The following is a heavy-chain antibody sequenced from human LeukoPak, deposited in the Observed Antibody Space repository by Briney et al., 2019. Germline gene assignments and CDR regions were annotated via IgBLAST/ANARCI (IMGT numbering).Heavy chain of an antibody. D-gene: IGHD5-24*01. J-gene: IGHJ6*03. CDR3: ARDRRDGYNTAYYYYYYMDV. CDR2: IYTSGST. Sequence: SETLSLTCTVSGGSISSSSYYWGWIRQPAGKGLEWIGRIYTSGSTNYNPSLKSRVTMSVDTSKNQFSLKLSSVTAADTAVYYCARDRRDGYNTAYYYYYYMDVWGKGTTVTISS. CDR1: GGSISSSSYY. V-gene: IGHV4-61*02.